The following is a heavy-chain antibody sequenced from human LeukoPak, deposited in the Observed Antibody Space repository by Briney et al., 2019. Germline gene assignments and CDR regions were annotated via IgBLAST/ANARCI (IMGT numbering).Heavy chain of an antibody. Sequence: ASVKVSCKASGYTFTGYYMHWVRQAPGQGLEWMGWISPNSGGTNYAQKFQGRVTMTRDTSISTAYMELSRLRSEDTAVYYCARVLGHYDFWSGYYWDYFDYWGQGTLVTVSS. CDR1: GYTFTGYY. CDR3: ARVLGHYDFWSGYYWDYFDY. D-gene: IGHD3-3*01. V-gene: IGHV1-2*02. J-gene: IGHJ4*02. CDR2: ISPNSGGT.